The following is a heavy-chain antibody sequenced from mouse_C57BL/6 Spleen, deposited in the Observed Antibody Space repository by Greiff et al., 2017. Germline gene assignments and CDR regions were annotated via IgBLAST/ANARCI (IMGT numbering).Heavy chain of an antibody. Sequence: EVQLQQSGPELVKPGASVKISCKASGYSFTDYNMNWVKQSNRKSLEWIGVINPNYGTTSYNQKFKGKATLTVDQSSSTAYMQLNSLTSEDSAVYYCATATVVGEGYYFDYWGQGTTLTVSS. D-gene: IGHD1-1*01. CDR3: ATATVVGEGYYFDY. V-gene: IGHV1-39*01. CDR1: GYSFTDYN. CDR2: INPNYGTT. J-gene: IGHJ2*01.